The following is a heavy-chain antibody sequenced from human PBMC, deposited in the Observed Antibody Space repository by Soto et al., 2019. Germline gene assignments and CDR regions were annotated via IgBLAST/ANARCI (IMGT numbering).Heavy chain of an antibody. CDR2: TTNKAYTYTT. Sequence: PGGSLRLSCAVSGFILSDHFIDWVRQAPGKGLEWVGRTTNKAYTYTTQYTASVKGKFTISRDDSKNSVNLQMNSLKIEDTAVFYCARRINWALDYWGQGTLVTVSS. D-gene: IGHD7-27*01. CDR3: ARRINWALDY. CDR1: GFILSDHF. J-gene: IGHJ4*02. V-gene: IGHV3-72*01.